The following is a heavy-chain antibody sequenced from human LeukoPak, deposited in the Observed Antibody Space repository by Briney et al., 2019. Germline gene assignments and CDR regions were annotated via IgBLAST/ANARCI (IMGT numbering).Heavy chain of an antibody. CDR1: GYTFTDYY. V-gene: IGHV1-2*02. J-gene: IGHJ5*02. Sequence: ASVKVSCKASGYTFTDYYVHWVRQAPGQGLEWMGWISPSSGGTNSAQQFQGRVTMARDTSISTAYMELSRLTSDDTAMYYCARAAPRDYAGGSWFFDWFDPWGQGTLVTASS. D-gene: IGHD2-15*01. CDR3: ARAAPRDYAGGSWFFDWFDP. CDR2: ISPSSGGT.